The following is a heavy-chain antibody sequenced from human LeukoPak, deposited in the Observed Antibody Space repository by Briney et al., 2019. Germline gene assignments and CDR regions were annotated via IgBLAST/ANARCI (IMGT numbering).Heavy chain of an antibody. Sequence: SETLSLTCTVSGGSISSFYWSWIRQPPGKGLEWIGYISYSGSTNYNPSLKSRVTISVDTSKNQFSLKLSSVTVADTAVYYCARQVHAGAFDIWGQGTLVTVSS. CDR1: GGSISSFY. V-gene: IGHV4-59*08. CDR2: ISYSGST. J-gene: IGHJ3*02. CDR3: ARQVHAGAFDI.